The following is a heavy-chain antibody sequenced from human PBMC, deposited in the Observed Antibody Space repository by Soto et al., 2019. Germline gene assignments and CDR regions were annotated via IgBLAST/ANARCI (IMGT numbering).Heavy chain of an antibody. CDR1: GGSISSGSHF. CDR2: MYYSGSN. V-gene: IGHV4-39*01. CDR3: ARQPENTSYFVY. Sequence: PSETLSLTCTVSGGSISSGSHFWGWIRQPPGKGLQWIGTMYYSGSNHYNPSLKSRITMSVDTSRNQLSLKLSSATAADTDVYYCARQPENTSYFVYLGRGILVTV. D-gene: IGHD2-21*01. J-gene: IGHJ4*02.